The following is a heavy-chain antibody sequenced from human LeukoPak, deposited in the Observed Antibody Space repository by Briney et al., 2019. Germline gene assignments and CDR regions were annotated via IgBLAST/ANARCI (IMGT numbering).Heavy chain of an antibody. CDR2: IYSGGLA. D-gene: IGHD3-22*01. CDR1: GFIVDISY. V-gene: IGHV3-53*01. CDR3: ARNYYDNSGYPEHFQY. J-gene: IGHJ1*01. Sequence: GGSLRLSCAASGFIVDISYMSWVRQAPGKGLEWVSVIYSGGLAYYADSVKGRFTISRDNSKNTLYLQMNSLAAEDTAVYYCARNYYDNSGYPEHFQYWGQGTLVTVSS.